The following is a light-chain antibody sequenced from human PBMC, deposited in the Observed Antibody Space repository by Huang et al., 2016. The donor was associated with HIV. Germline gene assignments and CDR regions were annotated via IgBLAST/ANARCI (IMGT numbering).Light chain of an antibody. CDR3: MQGIHPIT. V-gene: IGKV2-29*02. Sequence: IVMTQTPLSLPVTPGQPASISCKYSQSLLHSDGKTYLYWYLQKPGQSPQLLIYAASSRLSGVPDRFTGSGSGTDFTLNISRVEADDVGVYYCMQGIHPITFGQGTRLDIK. J-gene: IGKJ5*01. CDR2: AAS. CDR1: QSLLHSDGKTY.